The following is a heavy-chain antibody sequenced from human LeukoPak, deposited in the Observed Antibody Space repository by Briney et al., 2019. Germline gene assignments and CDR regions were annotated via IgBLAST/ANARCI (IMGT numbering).Heavy chain of an antibody. J-gene: IGHJ4*02. D-gene: IGHD3-9*01. CDR1: GGSISSSSYY. Sequence: SETLSLTCTVSGGSISSSSYYWSWIRQPAGKGLEWIGRIYTSGSTNYNPSLKSRVTISVDTSKNQFSLKLSSVTAADTAVYYCARGTDDILTGYYNVADYWGQGTLVTVSS. CDR2: IYTSGST. V-gene: IGHV4-61*02. CDR3: ARGTDDILTGYYNVADY.